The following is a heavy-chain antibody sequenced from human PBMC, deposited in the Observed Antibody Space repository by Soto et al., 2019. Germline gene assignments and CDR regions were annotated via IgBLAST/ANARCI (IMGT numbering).Heavy chain of an antibody. CDR1: GFTFSSYA. V-gene: IGHV3-23*01. J-gene: IGHJ6*02. CDR3: AKDQGSYSYYYYGMDV. Sequence: GESLKISCAASGFTFSSYAMSWVRQAPGKGLEWVSAISGSGGSTYYADSVKGRFTISRDNSKNTLYLQMNSLRAEDTAVYYCAKDQGSYSYYYYGMDVWGQGTTVTVSS. CDR2: ISGSGGST. D-gene: IGHD6-6*01.